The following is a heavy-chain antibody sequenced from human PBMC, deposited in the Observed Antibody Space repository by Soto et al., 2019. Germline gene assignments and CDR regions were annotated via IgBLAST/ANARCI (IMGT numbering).Heavy chain of an antibody. J-gene: IGHJ4*02. CDR1: GGSISSSNW. V-gene: IGHV4-4*02. Sequence: QVQLQESGPGLVKPSGTLSLTCAVSGGSISSSNWWSWVRQPPGKGLEWIGEIYHSGSTNYNPSLKSRVTISVDKSKNQFSLKLSSVTAADTAVYYSASLRRDYRGTYPPDYWGQGTLVTVSS. CDR2: IYHSGST. D-gene: IGHD3-3*01. CDR3: ASLRRDYRGTYPPDY.